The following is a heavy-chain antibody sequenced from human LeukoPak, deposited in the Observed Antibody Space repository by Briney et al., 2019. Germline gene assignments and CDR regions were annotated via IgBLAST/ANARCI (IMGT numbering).Heavy chain of an antibody. CDR1: GLTFSSSW. D-gene: IGHD3-10*01. Sequence: GGSLRLSCAVSGLTFSSSWMDCVRQAPGKGLEWVASINPDGNKKYSADSVKGRFTISRDNAENSLYLQMNSLRAEDTAVYYCAKGHYYGSGSLDYWGQGTLVTVSS. J-gene: IGHJ4*02. CDR2: INPDGNKK. V-gene: IGHV3-7*03. CDR3: AKGHYYGSGSLDY.